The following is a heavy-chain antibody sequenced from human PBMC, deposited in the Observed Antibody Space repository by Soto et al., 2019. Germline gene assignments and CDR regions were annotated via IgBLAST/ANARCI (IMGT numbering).Heavy chain of an antibody. CDR2: IWYDGSNK. J-gene: IGHJ4*02. Sequence: GGSLGLSCAASGFTFSSYGMHWVRQAPGKGLEWVAVIWYDGSNKYYADSVKGRFTISRDNAKNTVYLQMNSLRAEDTAVYYCVRDDVGVGIDYWGLGTLVTVSS. V-gene: IGHV3-33*01. D-gene: IGHD1-26*01. CDR3: VRDDVGVGIDY. CDR1: GFTFSSYG.